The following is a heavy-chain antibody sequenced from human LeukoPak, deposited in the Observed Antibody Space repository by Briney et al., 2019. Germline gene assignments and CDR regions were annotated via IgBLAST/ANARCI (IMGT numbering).Heavy chain of an antibody. CDR1: GGSISSSSYY. CDR2: IYYSGST. V-gene: IGHV4-39*01. J-gene: IGHJ4*02. D-gene: IGHD4-17*01. CDR3: ARLDMTTVNFDY. Sequence: SETLSLTCTVSGGSISSSSYYWGWIRQPPGKGLEWIGSIYYSGSTYYNPSLKSRATISVDTSKNQFSLKLSSVTAADTAVYYCARLDMTTVNFDYWGQGTLVTVSS.